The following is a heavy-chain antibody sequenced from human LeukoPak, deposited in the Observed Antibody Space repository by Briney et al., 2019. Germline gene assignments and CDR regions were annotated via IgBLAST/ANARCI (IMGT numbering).Heavy chain of an antibody. V-gene: IGHV1-18*04. D-gene: IGHD3-22*01. J-gene: IGHJ4*02. CDR3: ARVPARGYDSSGYYFDY. CDR1: GYTFTGYY. Sequence: ASVKVSCKASGYTFTGYYMHWVRQAPGQGLEWMGWISAYNGNTNYAQKLQGRVTMTTDTSTSTAYMELRSLRSDDTAVYYCARVPARGYDSSGYYFDYWGQGTLVTVSS. CDR2: ISAYNGNT.